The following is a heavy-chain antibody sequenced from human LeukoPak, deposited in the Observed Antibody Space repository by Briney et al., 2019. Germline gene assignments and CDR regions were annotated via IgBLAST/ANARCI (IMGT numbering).Heavy chain of an antibody. J-gene: IGHJ4*02. V-gene: IGHV1-3*01. CDR1: GYTFTGYY. CDR3: ARDLTSGYYDY. D-gene: IGHD3-22*01. Sequence: ASVKVSCEASGYTFTGYYMHWVRQAPEHRLEWMGWINAGNGNTKYSQKFQGRVTITRDTSASTAYMELSSLRSEDTAVYYCARDLTSGYYDYWGQGTLVTVSS. CDR2: INAGNGNT.